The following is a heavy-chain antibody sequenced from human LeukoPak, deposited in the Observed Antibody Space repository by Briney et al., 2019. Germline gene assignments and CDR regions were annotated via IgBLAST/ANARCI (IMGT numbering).Heavy chain of an antibody. V-gene: IGHV4-39*07. CDR3: ARGRRGSYFQDY. CDR2: MWFGATT. CDR1: GDSISSSNSY. J-gene: IGHJ4*02. Sequence: SETLSLTCTVSGDSISSSNSYWGWIRQPPGKGLEWIGSMWFGATTSYDPSLKSRVTISIDPSKNQFSLKLSSVTAADTALCYCARGRRGSYFQDYWGQGTLVTVSS. D-gene: IGHD1-26*01.